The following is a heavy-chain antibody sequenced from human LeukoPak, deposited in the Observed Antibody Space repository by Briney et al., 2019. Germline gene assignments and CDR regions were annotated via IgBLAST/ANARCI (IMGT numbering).Heavy chain of an antibody. CDR2: ISAYNGNT. V-gene: IGHV1-18*01. D-gene: IGHD4-17*01. J-gene: IGHJ4*02. CDR1: GDTFTIDG. Sequence: AAVKVSCEASGDTFTIDGISWGREAPGQGVEWMGWISAYNGNTNYAQKLQGRVTMTTDTSTSTAYMELRSLRSDDTAVYYCARYGDYGPRFDYWGQGTLVTVSS. CDR3: ARYGDYGPRFDY.